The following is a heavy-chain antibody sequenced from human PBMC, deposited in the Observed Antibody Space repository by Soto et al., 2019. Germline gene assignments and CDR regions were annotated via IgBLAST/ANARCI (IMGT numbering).Heavy chain of an antibody. D-gene: IGHD2-2*01. Sequence: EVQLVESGGGLVQPGRSLRLSCAASGFTFDDYAMHWVRQAPGKGLEWVSGISWNSGSIGYADSVKGRFTISRDNAKNSLYLQMNSLRAEDTALYYCAKAAPGSLGYHLLENWFDPWGQGTLVTVSS. CDR2: ISWNSGSI. CDR3: AKAAPGSLGYHLLENWFDP. V-gene: IGHV3-9*01. CDR1: GFTFDDYA. J-gene: IGHJ5*02.